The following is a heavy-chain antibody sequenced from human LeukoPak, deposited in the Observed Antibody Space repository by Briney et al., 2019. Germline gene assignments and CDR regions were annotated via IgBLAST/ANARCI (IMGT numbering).Heavy chain of an antibody. CDR1: GGYISSSNW. CDR3: ARAAQFSFDY. J-gene: IGHJ4*02. Sequence: SGTLSLTCAVSGGYISSSNWWSCVRQPPGKGLEWIGEIYHSGSTNYNPSLKGRVTISVDKSKNQFSLKLSSVTAADTAVYYCARAAQFSFDYWGQGTLVTVSS. V-gene: IGHV4-4*02. CDR2: IYHSGST.